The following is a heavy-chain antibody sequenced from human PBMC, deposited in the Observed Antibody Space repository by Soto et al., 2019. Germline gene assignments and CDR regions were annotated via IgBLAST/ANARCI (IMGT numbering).Heavy chain of an antibody. D-gene: IGHD3-10*01. Sequence: PGGSLRLSCAASGFTFSKYAMTWARQAPGKGLEWVSAISSNSVGTYYVDSVKGRFTVSRDNAKNSLYLEMHSLRAEDTAFYYCARDVSSSPADLFDYWGQGTLVTVSS. CDR2: ISSNSVGT. V-gene: IGHV3-20*04. CDR3: ARDVSSSPADLFDY. CDR1: GFTFSKYA. J-gene: IGHJ4*02.